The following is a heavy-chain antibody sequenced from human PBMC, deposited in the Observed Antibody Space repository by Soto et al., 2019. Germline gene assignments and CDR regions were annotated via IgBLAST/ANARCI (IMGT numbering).Heavy chain of an antibody. J-gene: IGHJ4*02. V-gene: IGHV3-53*04. CDR3: ARLGFNYDFGYFDY. CDR1: GFTVSSNY. D-gene: IGHD3-3*01. Sequence: GGSLRLSCAASGFTVSSNYMSWVRQAPGKELEWVSLIYTGGTTYYAESVKGRFTISRHNSKNTLYLQMNSLRVEDTAVYYCARLGFNYDFGYFDYWGQGILVTVSS. CDR2: IYTGGTT.